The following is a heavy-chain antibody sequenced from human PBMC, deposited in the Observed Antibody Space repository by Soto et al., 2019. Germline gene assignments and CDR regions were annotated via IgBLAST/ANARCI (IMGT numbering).Heavy chain of an antibody. CDR3: VRSKGVSSYGTPFDY. J-gene: IGHJ4*02. CDR2: ISWNSGNI. CDR1: GFTFDDYA. D-gene: IGHD2-8*01. Sequence: EVQLEESGGALVQPGRSLRLSCAASGFTFDDYAMHWVRQVLGKGLEWVSSISWNSGNIGYADSVKGQFTTSRDNAKNSVYLKTNSLRPEETALYYCVRSKGVSSYGTPFDYWGQGTLVTVSS. V-gene: IGHV3-9*01.